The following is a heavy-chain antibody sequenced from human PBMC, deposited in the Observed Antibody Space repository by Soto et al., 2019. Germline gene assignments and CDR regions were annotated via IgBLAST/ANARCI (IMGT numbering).Heavy chain of an antibody. CDR2: INPDGSER. CDR1: GFTFSTYW. Sequence: EVQLVESGGGLVQPGGSLRLPCAASGFTFSTYWMTWVRQPPGKGLEWVASINPDGSERYYVDSVRGRFTISRDNAKNSLYLQMNSLRAEDTAVYYCVCGGNFFVYWGQGTLVTVSP. V-gene: IGHV3-7*01. J-gene: IGHJ4*02. D-gene: IGHD3-16*01. CDR3: VCGGNFFVY.